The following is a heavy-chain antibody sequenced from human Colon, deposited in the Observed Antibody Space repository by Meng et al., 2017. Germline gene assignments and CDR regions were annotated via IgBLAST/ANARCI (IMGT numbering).Heavy chain of an antibody. J-gene: IGHJ6*02. CDR2: ISGSGGST. CDR1: GFTFSSYA. D-gene: IGHD2-2*01. Sequence: GESLKISCAASGFTFSSYAMSWVRQAPGKGLEWVSAISGSGGSTYYADSVKGRFTISRDDSTNTLYLQMNSLNTDDTAVYYCTRSPDCRTTNCYSSGMDVWSQGTMVTVSS. V-gene: IGHV3-23*01. CDR3: TRSPDCRTTNCYSSGMDV.